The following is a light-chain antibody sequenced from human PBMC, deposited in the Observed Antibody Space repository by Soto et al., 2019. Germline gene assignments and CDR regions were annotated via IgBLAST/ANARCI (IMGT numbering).Light chain of an antibody. Sequence: QSALTQPASVSGSPGQSISMSCTGTSGDVGDYNYVSWFQHHPGKAPRIILYDVSYRPSGVSDRFSGSKSGNTASLTISGLQAEDEADYYCSSFTTTKTLVFGGGTKVTVL. CDR3: SSFTTTKTLV. CDR2: DVS. J-gene: IGLJ3*02. V-gene: IGLV2-14*03. CDR1: SGDVGDYNY.